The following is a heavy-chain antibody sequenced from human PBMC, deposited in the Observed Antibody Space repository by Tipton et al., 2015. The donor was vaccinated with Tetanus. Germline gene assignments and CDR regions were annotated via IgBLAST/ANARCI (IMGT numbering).Heavy chain of an antibody. CDR3: ARGGGDNCNFWPD. CDR2: LSYIGTT. Sequence: GLVKPSETLSLNCTVSGDSLNDYYWSWIRQPPGKGLEWIGYLSYIGTTNYNPSLESRVTISSDTSRNQFSLRLSSITAADTAIYYCARGGGDNCNFWPDWGQGTLVTVFS. CDR1: GDSLNDYY. V-gene: IGHV4-59*01. D-gene: IGHD1-7*01. J-gene: IGHJ4*02.